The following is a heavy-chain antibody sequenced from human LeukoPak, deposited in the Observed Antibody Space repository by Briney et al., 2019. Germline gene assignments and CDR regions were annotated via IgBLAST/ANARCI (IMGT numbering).Heavy chain of an antibody. Sequence: PGGSLRLSCAASGFSFRHYAMTWVRQAPGKGLEWVSTIGGGDVEIHYADSVKGRFTISRDNSKNTLYLQMNSLRAEDTAVYYCGRGHRFCSRGNCNSPVDYWGQGTLVTVSS. V-gene: IGHV3-23*01. J-gene: IGHJ4*02. CDR2: IGGGDVEI. CDR3: GRGHRFCSRGNCNSPVDY. D-gene: IGHD2-15*01. CDR1: GFSFRHYA.